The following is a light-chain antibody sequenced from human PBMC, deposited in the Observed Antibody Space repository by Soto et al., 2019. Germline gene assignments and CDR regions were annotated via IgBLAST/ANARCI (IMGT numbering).Light chain of an antibody. J-gene: IGKJ5*01. CDR1: QSIRSD. Sequence: EIVMTQSPATLSVSIGERVTLSCGASQSIRSDLAWYQQKPGQAPRLLIYGASTRATGIPARFSGSGSGTEFTLTISSLQSEDFALYYCQQYHDWPPVTFGQGTRLE. CDR3: QQYHDWPPVT. CDR2: GAS. V-gene: IGKV3-15*01.